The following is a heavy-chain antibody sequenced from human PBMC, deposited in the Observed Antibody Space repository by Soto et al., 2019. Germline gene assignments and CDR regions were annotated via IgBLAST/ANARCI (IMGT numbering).Heavy chain of an antibody. J-gene: IGHJ3*01. CDR3: ARGGNSCWLKGAYDV. CDR2: IIPMFGIP. Sequence: QVQLVQSGAEVKKPGSSVKVSCKASGGTLNKHAITWVRRAPGQGLEWLGGIIPMFGIPNYPQKFQGRVTITADDSKNTSHMELHSLTSDDTAVYYCARGGNSCWLKGAYDVWGQGTMVTVSS. CDR1: GGTLNKHA. D-gene: IGHD6-13*01. V-gene: IGHV1-69*01.